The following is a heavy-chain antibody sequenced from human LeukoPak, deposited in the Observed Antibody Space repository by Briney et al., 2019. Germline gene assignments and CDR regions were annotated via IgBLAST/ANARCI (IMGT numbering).Heavy chain of an antibody. D-gene: IGHD1-26*01. CDR2: IIPIFGTA. CDR3: ARDSIVGATRPFDP. J-gene: IGHJ5*02. CDR1: GGTFSSYA. Sequence: ASVKVSCKASGGTFSSYAISWVRQAPGQGLEWMGGIIPIFGTANYAQKFQGRVTITTDESTSTAYMELSSLRSEDTAVYYCARDSIVGATRPFDPWGQGALVTVSS. V-gene: IGHV1-69*05.